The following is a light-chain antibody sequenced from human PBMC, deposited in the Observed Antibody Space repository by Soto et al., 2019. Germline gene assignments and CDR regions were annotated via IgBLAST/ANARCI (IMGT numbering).Light chain of an antibody. J-gene: IGKJ1*01. CDR1: QSIRNF. CDR3: QQRYNWPWT. V-gene: IGKV3-11*01. Sequence: EIVLTQSPGTLSFSPGERATLSCRASQSIRNFLAWYQQKPGQAPRLLIYDASNRASGIPPRFSGSGSGTDFTLAISGLEPEDLAVYYCQQRYNWPWTFGQGTKVDIK. CDR2: DAS.